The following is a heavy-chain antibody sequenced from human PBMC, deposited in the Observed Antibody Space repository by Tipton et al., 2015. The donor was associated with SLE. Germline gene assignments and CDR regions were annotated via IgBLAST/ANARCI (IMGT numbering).Heavy chain of an antibody. CDR1: GGSISSSNW. V-gene: IGHV4/OR15-8*01. Sequence: LRLSCVVSGGSISSSNWWTWIRQPPGMGLEWIGEVYHSGTTNYNPSLQSRVTISVDTSKNQISLKLSSVTAADTAVYYCARYPESNYHWFGPWGQGALVTVSS. D-gene: IGHD4-11*01. CDR3: ARYPESNYHWFGP. J-gene: IGHJ5*02. CDR2: VYHSGTT.